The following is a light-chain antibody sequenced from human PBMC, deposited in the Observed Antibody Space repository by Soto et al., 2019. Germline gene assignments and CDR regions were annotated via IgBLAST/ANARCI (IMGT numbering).Light chain of an antibody. Sequence: EVVLTQSPGTLSLSPGERATLSCRASQNVYINSLAWYQQRPGQTPRLLIYGASTRAAAIPDRFSGSGSGAGFALSIDGLEPEDFAIYYCQQYGDSPLTFGPGTRVD. J-gene: IGKJ3*01. V-gene: IGKV3-20*01. CDR2: GAS. CDR3: QQYGDSPLT. CDR1: QNVYINS.